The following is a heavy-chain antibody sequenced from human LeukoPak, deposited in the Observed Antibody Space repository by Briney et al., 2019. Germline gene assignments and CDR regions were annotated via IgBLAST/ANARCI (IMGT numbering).Heavy chain of an antibody. CDR2: IIPIFGTA. CDR1: GYTFTGYY. V-gene: IGHV1-69*05. CDR3: ARMIDNWFDP. Sequence: SVKVSCKASGYTFTGYYMHWVRQAPGQGLEWMGGIIPIFGTANYAQKFQGRVTITTDESTSTAYMELSSLRSEDTAVYYCARMIDNWFDPWGQGTLVTVSS. D-gene: IGHD2-21*01. J-gene: IGHJ5*02.